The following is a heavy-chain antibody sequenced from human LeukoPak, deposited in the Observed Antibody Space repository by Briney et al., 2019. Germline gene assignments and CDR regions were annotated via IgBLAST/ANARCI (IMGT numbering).Heavy chain of an antibody. CDR2: ICSGSYI. D-gene: IGHD3-3*01. J-gene: IGHJ6*03. V-gene: IGHV3-21*01. CDR1: VFTFSSYS. CDR3: ARERGNDLWSGYGYYYYYMDV. Sequence: VGALRLSCVDSVFTFSSYSMNSVPQAPGKGLEWVSSICSGSYIYYAEAVKGRLTICRDNAKKSLYLQMNSLRAEDTAVYYCARERGNDLWSGYGYYYYYMDVWGKGATVTVSS.